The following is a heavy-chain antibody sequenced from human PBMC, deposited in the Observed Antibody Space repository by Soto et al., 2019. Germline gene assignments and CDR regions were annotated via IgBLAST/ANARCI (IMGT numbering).Heavy chain of an antibody. CDR3: ARDGIAAAGWGEFDY. D-gene: IGHD6-13*01. V-gene: IGHV3-21*01. CDR1: GFTFSSYS. J-gene: IGHJ4*02. Sequence: PLRLSCAASGFTFSSYSMNWVRQAPGKGLEWVSSISSSSSYIYYADSVKGRFTISRDNAKNSLYLQMNSLRAEDTAVYYCARDGIAAAGWGEFDYWGQGTLVTVSS. CDR2: ISSSSSYI.